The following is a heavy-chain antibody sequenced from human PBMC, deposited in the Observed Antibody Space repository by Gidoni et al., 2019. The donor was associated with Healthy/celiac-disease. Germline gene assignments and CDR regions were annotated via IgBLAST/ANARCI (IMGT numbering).Heavy chain of an antibody. CDR3: ARSNGDYAPFDY. V-gene: IGHV3-21*01. Sequence: EVQLVESGGGLVKPGGSLRLSCAASGFTFSSYIMNWVRQAPGKGLEWVSSISSSISYIYYADSVKGRFTISRDNAKNSLYLQMNSLRAEDTAVYYCARSNGDYAPFDYWGQGTLVTVSS. D-gene: IGHD4-17*01. CDR2: ISSSISYI. CDR1: GFTFSSYI. J-gene: IGHJ4*02.